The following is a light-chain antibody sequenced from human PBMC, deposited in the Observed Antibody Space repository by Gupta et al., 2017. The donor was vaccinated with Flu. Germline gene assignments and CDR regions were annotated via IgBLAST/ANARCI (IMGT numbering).Light chain of an antibody. J-gene: IGKJ1*01. V-gene: IGKV3-20*01. Sequence: ERATLSCRASQSVSSSYLAWYQQKPGQAPRLLIYDAFNRATVIPDRFSGSGSGTDFTLTISRLEPEDSAVYYCQQYGSSPWTFGQGTKVEI. CDR2: DAF. CDR1: QSVSSSY. CDR3: QQYGSSPWT.